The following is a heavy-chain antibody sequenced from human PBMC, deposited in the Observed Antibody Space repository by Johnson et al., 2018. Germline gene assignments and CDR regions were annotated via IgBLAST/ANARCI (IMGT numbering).Heavy chain of an antibody. CDR1: GFAFRTSV. Sequence: VQLVESGGGLVQPGGSLTLSCAASGFAFRTSVMNWVRQTPGKGLEWVAAISGGDSGTTNYYADSVKGRFTISRDNSKKTLFLQMHSLRVEDTAVYYCARAGGRHFFGAFDIWGRGTPVTVSS. CDR2: ISGGDSGTTN. D-gene: IGHD3-3*01. CDR3: ARAGGRHFFGAFDI. V-gene: IGHV3-23*04. J-gene: IGHJ3*02.